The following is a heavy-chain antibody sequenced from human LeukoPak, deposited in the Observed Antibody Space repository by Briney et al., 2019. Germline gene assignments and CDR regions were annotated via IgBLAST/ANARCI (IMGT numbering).Heavy chain of an antibody. V-gene: IGHV3-30*02. CDR1: GFTFRSYG. CDR3: AKFDNRIVGAASFNY. D-gene: IGHD1-26*01. J-gene: IGHJ4*02. CDR2: IRFDGSNK. Sequence: WGSLRLSCAASGFTFRSYGMHWVRQGPGKGLEWVAFIRFDGSNKYYADSVKGRLTISRDNSKNTLYLQMHSLRGEDTAVYYCAKFDNRIVGAASFNYWGQGALVTVSS.